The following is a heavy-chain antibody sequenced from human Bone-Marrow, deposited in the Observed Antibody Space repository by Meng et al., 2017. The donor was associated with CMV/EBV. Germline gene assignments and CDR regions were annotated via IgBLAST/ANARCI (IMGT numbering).Heavy chain of an antibody. V-gene: IGHV3-21*01. J-gene: IGHJ6*02. CDR3: ARGYDFWSGYYTYYYYGMDV. CDR2: ISSSSSYI. Sequence: GESLKISCAASGFTFSSYSMNWVRQAPGKGLEWVSSISSSSSYIYYADSVKGRFTISRDNAKNSLYLQMNSLRAEDTAVYYCARGYDFWSGYYTYYYYGMDVWGQGTTVTVYS. CDR1: GFTFSSYS. D-gene: IGHD3-3*01.